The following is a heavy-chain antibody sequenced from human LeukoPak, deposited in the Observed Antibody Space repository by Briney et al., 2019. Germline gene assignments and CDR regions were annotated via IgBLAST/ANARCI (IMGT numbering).Heavy chain of an antibody. CDR1: GFTFSSYE. CDR2: ISSSGSTI. Sequence: GGSLRLSCAASGFTFSSYEMNWVRQAPGKGLEWVSYISSSGSTIYYADSVKGRFTISRNNAKNSLYLQMNSLRAEDTAVYYCASGYGGNFDYWGQGTLVTVSS. V-gene: IGHV3-48*03. CDR3: ASGYGGNFDY. D-gene: IGHD4-23*01. J-gene: IGHJ4*02.